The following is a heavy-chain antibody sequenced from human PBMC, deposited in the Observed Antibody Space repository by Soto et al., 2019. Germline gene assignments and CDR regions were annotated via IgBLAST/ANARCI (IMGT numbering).Heavy chain of an antibody. Sequence: PGGSLRLSCAASGFTFSSYEMNWVRQAPGKGLGGVSYISSSGSTIYYGDSVKGRFTISRDNAKNSLYLQMNSLRAEDTAVYYCARTYYAILTGYCPFDYWGQGTLVTVSS. CDR2: ISSSGSTI. D-gene: IGHD3-9*01. CDR1: GFTFSSYE. CDR3: ARTYYAILTGYCPFDY. V-gene: IGHV3-48*03. J-gene: IGHJ4*02.